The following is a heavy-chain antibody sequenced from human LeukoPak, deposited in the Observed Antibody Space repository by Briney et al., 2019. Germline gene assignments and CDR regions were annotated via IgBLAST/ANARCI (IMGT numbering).Heavy chain of an antibody. J-gene: IGHJ4*02. V-gene: IGHV1-2*02. CDR1: GYTFTDYY. CDR3: ARTYYDSRGYYYFDY. D-gene: IGHD3-22*01. CDR2: VNPNRGGT. Sequence: ASVKVSFKASGYTFTDYYMHWVRQAPGQGLEWMGWVNPNRGGTNYAQKFQGRVTMTRDTSISTAYMELSSLRSDDTAVYYCARTYYDSRGYYYFDYWGQGTLVTVSS.